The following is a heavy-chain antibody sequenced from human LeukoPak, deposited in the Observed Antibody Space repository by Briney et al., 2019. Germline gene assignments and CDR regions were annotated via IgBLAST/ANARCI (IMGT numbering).Heavy chain of an antibody. D-gene: IGHD2-15*01. CDR1: GFSFRNYW. CDR3: ARDGGLHTNFDY. J-gene: IGHJ4*02. CDR2: TKPDGSAE. Sequence: GGALRLSCAASGFSFRNYWMGWVRQAPGKGLEWVANTKPDGSAEYYADSVRGRFTASRDNANNLLYLQMNRLRAEDTAVYYCARDGGLHTNFDYWGQGTLLTVSS. V-gene: IGHV3-7*01.